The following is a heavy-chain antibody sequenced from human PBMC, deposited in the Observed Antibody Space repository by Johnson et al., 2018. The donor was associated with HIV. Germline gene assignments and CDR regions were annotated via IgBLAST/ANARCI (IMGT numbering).Heavy chain of an antibody. CDR2: IRSKANSYAT. D-gene: IGHD5-12*01. CDR1: GFTFSGSA. J-gene: IGHJ3*02. CDR3: TRHGGYDPRGYVGAFDI. Sequence: VQLVESGGGLVQPGGSLKLSCAASGFTFSGSAMHWVRQASGQGLEWVGRIRSKANSYATAYAASVKGRFTISRDDSKNTAYLQMNSLKTEDTAVYYCTRHGGYDPRGYVGAFDIWGQGTMVTVSS. V-gene: IGHV3-73*02.